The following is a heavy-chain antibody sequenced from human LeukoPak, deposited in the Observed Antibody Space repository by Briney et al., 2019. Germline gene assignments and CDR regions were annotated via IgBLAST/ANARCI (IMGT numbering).Heavy chain of an antibody. CDR2: IYISGST. J-gene: IGHJ4*02. CDR3: ARDSYYYDSSGYYYWDY. D-gene: IGHD3-22*01. Sequence: PSETLSLTCTVSGGSFSSYYWSWIRQPAGKGLEWIGRIYISGSTNYNPSLKSRVTMSVDTSKNQFSLKLSSVTAADTAVYYCARDSYYYDSSGYYYWDYWGQGTLVTVSS. CDR1: GGSFSSYY. V-gene: IGHV4-4*07.